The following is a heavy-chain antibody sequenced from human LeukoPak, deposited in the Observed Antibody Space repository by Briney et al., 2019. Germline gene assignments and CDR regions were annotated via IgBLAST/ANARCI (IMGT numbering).Heavy chain of an antibody. CDR2: ISGSGGST. CDR1: GFTFSSYG. J-gene: IGHJ4*02. D-gene: IGHD3-10*01. CDR3: AKGVYGSGSYYQLYYFDY. V-gene: IGHV3-23*01. Sequence: PGGSLRLSCAASGFTFSSYGMSWVRQAPGKGLEWVSAISGSGGSTYYADSVKGRFSISRDNSKSTLYLQMNSLRAEDTAVYYCAKGVYGSGSYYQLYYFDYWGQGTLVTVSS.